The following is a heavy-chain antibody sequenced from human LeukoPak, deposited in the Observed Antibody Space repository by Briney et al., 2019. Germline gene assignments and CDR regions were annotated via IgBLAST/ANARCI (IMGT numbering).Heavy chain of an antibody. CDR1: GGSISSSSYY. CDR3: ARDHRFGTPYGMDV. D-gene: IGHD3-10*01. J-gene: IGHJ6*02. CDR2: IYYSGST. Sequence: SETLSLTCTVSGGSISSSSYYWGWIRQPPGKGLEWIGSIYYSGSTYYNPSLKSRVTISVDTSTNQFSLKLSSVTAADTAVYYCARDHRFGTPYGMDVWGQGTTVTVSS. V-gene: IGHV4-39*07.